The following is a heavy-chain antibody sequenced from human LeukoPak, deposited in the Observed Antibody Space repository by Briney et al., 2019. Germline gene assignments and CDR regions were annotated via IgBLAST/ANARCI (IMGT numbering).Heavy chain of an antibody. CDR2: ISYDGSNK. Sequence: GRSLRLSCAASGFTLSSYGMHWVRQAPGKGLEWVAVISYDGSNKYYADSVKGRFTISRDNSKNTLYLQMNSLRAEDTAVYYCAKDRYDSSGFDYWGQGTLVTVSS. J-gene: IGHJ4*02. D-gene: IGHD3-22*01. CDR3: AKDRYDSSGFDY. CDR1: GFTLSSYG. V-gene: IGHV3-30*18.